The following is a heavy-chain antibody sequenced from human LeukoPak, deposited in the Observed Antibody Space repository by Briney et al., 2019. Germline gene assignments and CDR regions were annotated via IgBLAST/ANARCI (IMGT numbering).Heavy chain of an antibody. CDR3: ARGPPNWGFDF. CDR1: GYTFTSYD. J-gene: IGHJ4*02. Sequence: ASVTVSCKASGYTFTSYDINWVRHATGQGLEWMGWMSPNSGDTGYAQKFQGRVTMTRDTSISTAFMELTSLRSEDTAVYYCARGPPNWGFDFWGQGALVTVSS. D-gene: IGHD7-27*01. CDR2: MSPNSGDT. V-gene: IGHV1-8*01.